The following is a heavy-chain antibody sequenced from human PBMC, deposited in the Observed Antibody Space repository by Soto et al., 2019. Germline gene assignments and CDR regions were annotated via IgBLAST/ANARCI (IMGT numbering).Heavy chain of an antibody. D-gene: IGHD1-26*01. CDR2: IIPDFGTG. Sequence: QVLLLQSGAEVGKPGSSVNVSCKVSGGTFNSYAISWVRQAPGQGLEWMGGIIPDFGTGNSAQKFRGRVSIIADASTITVYMGLSGLTSADTAVYYCARERGGYNRGDFEFWGQGTQVTVSS. CDR1: GGTFNSYA. V-gene: IGHV1-69*01. CDR3: ARERGGYNRGDFEF. J-gene: IGHJ4*02.